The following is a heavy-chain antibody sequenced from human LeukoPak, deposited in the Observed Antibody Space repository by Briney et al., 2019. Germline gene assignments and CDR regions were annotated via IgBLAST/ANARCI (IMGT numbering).Heavy chain of an antibody. J-gene: IGHJ4*02. CDR3: ASPYYYDSSGTDY. V-gene: IGHV3-7*02. CDR1: GFTFSSYW. Sequence: GGSLRLSCAASGFTFSSYWMSWVRQAPGKGLEWVANINQDVSAKYYVDSVKGRFTISRDNAKNSLYLQMNSLRAEDTAVYYCASPYYYDSSGTDYWGQGTLVTVSS. CDR2: INQDVSAK. D-gene: IGHD3-22*01.